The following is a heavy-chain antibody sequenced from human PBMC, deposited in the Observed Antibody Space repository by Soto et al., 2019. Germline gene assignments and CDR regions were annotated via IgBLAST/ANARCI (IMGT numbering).Heavy chain of an antibody. Sequence: EVQLVESGGGLVQPGGSLKLSCTASGFTFSGSAIHWVRQAPGKGLEWVAYIGTEARSYATEYAASVRGRFTISRDDSNNKAYLQMTSLKTEYTAVYYCMETLTPIDVWGQGTTVIVSS. V-gene: IGHV3-73*01. D-gene: IGHD3-9*01. CDR1: GFTFSGSA. CDR3: METLTPIDV. J-gene: IGHJ6*02. CDR2: IGTEARSYAT.